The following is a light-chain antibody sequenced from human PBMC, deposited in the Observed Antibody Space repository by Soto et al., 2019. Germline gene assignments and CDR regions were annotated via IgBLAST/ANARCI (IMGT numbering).Light chain of an antibody. CDR3: AAWDASLNGVV. Sequence: QSVLTQSPSASGTPGQRVTISCSGASSNIGRNAVHWYQQLPGTAPKLLIYNNNQRPSGVPDRFSCSKSGTSASLAISGLQSEDEADYYCAAWDASLNGVVFGGGTKLTVL. CDR2: NNN. V-gene: IGLV1-44*01. J-gene: IGLJ2*01. CDR1: SSNIGRNA.